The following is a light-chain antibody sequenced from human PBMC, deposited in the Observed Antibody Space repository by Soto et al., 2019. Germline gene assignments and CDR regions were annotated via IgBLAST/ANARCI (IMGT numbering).Light chain of an antibody. CDR2: DVS. Sequence: QSALTQPASVSGSPGQSITISCTGTSSDVGGYNYVSWYQQHPGKAPKLMIYDVSNRPSGFSNRFSGSKSGNTASLTISGLQAEDEADYYCCSYTSSSTLGFGTGTKLTVL. V-gene: IGLV2-14*01. J-gene: IGLJ1*01. CDR3: CSYTSSSTLG. CDR1: SSDVGGYNY.